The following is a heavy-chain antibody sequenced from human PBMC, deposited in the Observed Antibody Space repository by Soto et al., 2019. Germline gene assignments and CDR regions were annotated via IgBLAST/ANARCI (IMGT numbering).Heavy chain of an antibody. V-gene: IGHV3-33*01. Sequence: QVQLVESGGGVVQPVRSLRLSCAASGFMFSNHGMHWVRQAPGKGLEWVAVIWSDGNNRYYADSVKGRFTISRDNSKNTLYLQMNSLRAEDTAVYYCVRGDNWNDEASDYWGQGTLVTVSS. CDR3: VRGDNWNDEASDY. D-gene: IGHD1-1*01. CDR2: IWSDGNNR. CDR1: GFMFSNHG. J-gene: IGHJ4*02.